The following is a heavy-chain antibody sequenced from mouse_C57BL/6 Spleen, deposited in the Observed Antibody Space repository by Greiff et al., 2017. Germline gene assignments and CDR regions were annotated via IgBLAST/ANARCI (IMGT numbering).Heavy chain of an antibody. CDR2: IYPGDGDT. J-gene: IGHJ2*01. Sequence: VQVVESGPELVKPGASVKISCKASGYAFSSSWMNWVKQRPGKGLEWIGRIYPGDGDTNYNGKFKGKATLTADKSSSTAYMQLSSLTSEDSAVYFCARCPSTMITTYYFDYWGQGTTLTVSS. CDR1: GYAFSSSW. V-gene: IGHV1-82*01. CDR3: ARCPSTMITTYYFDY. D-gene: IGHD2-4*01.